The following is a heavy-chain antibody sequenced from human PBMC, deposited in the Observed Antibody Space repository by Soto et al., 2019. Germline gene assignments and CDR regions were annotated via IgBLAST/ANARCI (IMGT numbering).Heavy chain of an antibody. D-gene: IGHD6-13*01. CDR1: GYH. Sequence: GYHRICIKQNPGKGLEWIGYIYYSGSTYYNPSLKSRVTISVDTSKNQLSLKLTSVTAADTAVYYCARGPYSNYYYMDVWGKGTTVTVSS. V-gene: IGHV4-31*02. CDR3: ARGPYSNYYYMDV. CDR2: IYYSGST. J-gene: IGHJ6*03.